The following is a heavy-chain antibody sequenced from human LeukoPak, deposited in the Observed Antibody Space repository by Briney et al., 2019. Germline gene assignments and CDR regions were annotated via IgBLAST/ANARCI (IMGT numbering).Heavy chain of an antibody. J-gene: IGHJ4*02. Sequence: ASVKVSCTASGYTFTSYAMNWVRQAPGQGLEWMGGIIPIFGTANYAQKFQGRVTITADESTSTAYMELSSLRSEDTAVYYCARSVDTAMFNYFDYWGQGTLVTVSS. CDR2: IIPIFGTA. CDR3: ARSVDTAMFNYFDY. V-gene: IGHV1-69*13. D-gene: IGHD5-18*01. CDR1: GYTFTSYA.